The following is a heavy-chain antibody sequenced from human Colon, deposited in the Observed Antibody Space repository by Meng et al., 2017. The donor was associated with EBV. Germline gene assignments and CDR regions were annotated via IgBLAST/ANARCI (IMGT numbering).Heavy chain of an antibody. J-gene: IGHJ5*02. CDR1: GGSLSSRIW. V-gene: IGHV4-4*02. Sequence: GELQGPGPGAVEPSGTLSLTCAVSGGSLSSRIWWSWVRQPPGKGLGWIGEIYHSGSTNYNPSLKSRVTISVDESKNQFSLRLSSVTAADTAVYYCARVGVYCGGDCYPDWFDPWGQGTLVTVSS. CDR2: IYHSGST. CDR3: ARVGVYCGGDCYPDWFDP. D-gene: IGHD2-21*02.